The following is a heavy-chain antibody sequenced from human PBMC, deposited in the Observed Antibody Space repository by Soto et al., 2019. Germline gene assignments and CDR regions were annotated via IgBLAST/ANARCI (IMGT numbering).Heavy chain of an antibody. CDR2: IYYSGST. CDR1: GGSISSGDYY. D-gene: IGHD2-15*01. Sequence: SETLSLTCTVSGGSISSGDYYWSWIRQPPGKGLEWIGYIYYSGSTYYNPSLKSRVTISVDTSKNQFSLKLSSVTAADTAVYYCARDAGIGVNDYWGQGTLVTVSS. J-gene: IGHJ4*02. V-gene: IGHV4-30-4*01. CDR3: ARDAGIGVNDY.